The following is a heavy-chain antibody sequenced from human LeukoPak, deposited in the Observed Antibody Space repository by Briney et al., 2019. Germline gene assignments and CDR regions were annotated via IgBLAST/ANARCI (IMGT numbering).Heavy chain of an antibody. CDR1: GFTVVNTY. V-gene: IGHV3-66*01. CDR2: IYSGGST. CDR3: ARDIHSSGWYVGFDS. D-gene: IGHD6-13*01. J-gene: IGHJ4*02. Sequence: GGSLRLSCAASGFTVVNTYISWVRQAPGKGLEWVSVIYSGGSTYYGDSVRGRFIMSRDNSKNTLYLHMNSLRAEDTAVYYCARDIHSSGWYVGFDSWGQGTLVTVSS.